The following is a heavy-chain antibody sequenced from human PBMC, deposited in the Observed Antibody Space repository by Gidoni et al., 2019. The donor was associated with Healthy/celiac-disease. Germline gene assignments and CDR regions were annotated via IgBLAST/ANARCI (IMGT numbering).Heavy chain of an antibody. CDR3: AKDITPDARHLGFDY. CDR1: GFTFDDYA. D-gene: IGHD3-3*02. Sequence: EVQLVESGGVVVQPGGSLRLSCAASGFTFDDYAMHWVRQAPGKGLEWVSLISWDGGSTYYADSVKGRFTISRDNSKNSLYLQMNSLRAEDTALYYCAKDITPDARHLGFDYWGQGTLVTVSS. CDR2: ISWDGGST. V-gene: IGHV3-43D*03. J-gene: IGHJ4*02.